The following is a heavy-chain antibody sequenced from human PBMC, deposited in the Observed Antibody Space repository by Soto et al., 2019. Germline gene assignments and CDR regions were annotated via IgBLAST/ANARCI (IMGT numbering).Heavy chain of an antibody. CDR3: SRGLASGDY. CDR1: VYIFTNFY. CDR2: INPNGGST. D-gene: IGHD6-6*01. V-gene: IGHV1-46*03. Sequence: QVQLVQPGAEVKKPGASVKFSCKASVYIFTNFYIHWVRQAPGQGLEWIGIINPNGGSTNYAQNFQGRVTMTRDTSTSTVYMDLSSRRSEDTAVYYCSRGLASGDYWGQGTLITVSS. J-gene: IGHJ4*02.